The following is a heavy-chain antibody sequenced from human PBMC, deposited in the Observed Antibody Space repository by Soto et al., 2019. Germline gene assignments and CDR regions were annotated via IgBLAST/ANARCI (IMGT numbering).Heavy chain of an antibody. J-gene: IGHJ6*02. CDR3: AKRTTVTTGGAVYYYYYGMDV. CDR1: VFTGSSYA. V-gene: IGHV3-23*01. Sequence: PGGSLRLSCAASVFTGSSYAMSWVRQAPGKGLEWVSAISGSGGSTYYADSVKGRFTISRDNSKNTLYLQMNSLRAEDTAVYYCAKRTTVTTGGAVYYYYYGMDVWGQGTTVTVSS. D-gene: IGHD4-17*01. CDR2: ISGSGGST.